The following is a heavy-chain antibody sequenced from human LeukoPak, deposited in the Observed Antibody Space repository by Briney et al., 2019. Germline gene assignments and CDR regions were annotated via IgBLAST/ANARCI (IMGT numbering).Heavy chain of an antibody. Sequence: ASVKVSFKASGYTFTNYYMHWVRQAPGQGLEWMGIINPSGGNTAYAQRFQGRVTMTRDTSTSTVYMELSSLRSEDTAVYSCARDPGYSSGWYYFDYWGQGTLVTVSS. CDR1: GYTFTNYY. CDR2: INPSGGNT. V-gene: IGHV1-46*01. J-gene: IGHJ4*02. D-gene: IGHD6-19*01. CDR3: ARDPGYSSGWYYFDY.